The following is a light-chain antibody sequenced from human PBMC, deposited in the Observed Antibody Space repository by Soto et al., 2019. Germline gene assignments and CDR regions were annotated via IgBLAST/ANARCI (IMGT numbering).Light chain of an antibody. J-gene: IGKJ4*01. CDR2: AAS. CDR3: QKYNSVPLT. CDR1: QGIRNY. Sequence: DIQMTQSPSSLSASVGDIVTIACRASQGIRNYLAWYQQKPGKVPKLLIYAASTLHSGVPSRFSGSGSGTDFTLTISSLQPEDVATYYCQKYNSVPLTFGGGTKVEIK. V-gene: IGKV1-27*01.